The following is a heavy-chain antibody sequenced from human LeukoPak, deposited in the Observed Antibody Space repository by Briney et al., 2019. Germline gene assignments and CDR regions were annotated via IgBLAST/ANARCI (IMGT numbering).Heavy chain of an antibody. V-gene: IGHV3-74*01. CDR3: ATGLGHYYDY. Sequence: GGSLRLPCAASGIGFYNYWMHWVRQAPGKGLEWLSRVTSDGSDTVYAASVKGRFTISRDNARTTVYLQMSSLRLDDTATYYCATGLGHYYDYWGQGSLVTVSS. D-gene: IGHD2-8*02. CDR2: VTSDGSDT. J-gene: IGHJ4*02. CDR1: GIGFYNYW.